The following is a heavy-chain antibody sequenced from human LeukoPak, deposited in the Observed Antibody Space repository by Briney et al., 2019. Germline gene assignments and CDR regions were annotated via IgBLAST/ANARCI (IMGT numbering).Heavy chain of an antibody. D-gene: IGHD2-15*01. V-gene: IGHV4-59*01. Sequence: SETLSLTCTVSGGSISSYYWSWIRQPPGKGLEWIGYIYYSGSTNYNPSLKSRVTISVDTSKNQFSLKLSSVTAADTAVYYCARGSPRVAFHDYWGQGTLVTVSS. CDR2: IYYSGST. J-gene: IGHJ4*02. CDR3: ARGSPRVAFHDY. CDR1: GGSISSYY.